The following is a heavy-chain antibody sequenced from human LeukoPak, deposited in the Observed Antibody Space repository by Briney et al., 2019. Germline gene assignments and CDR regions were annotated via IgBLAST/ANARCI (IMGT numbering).Heavy chain of an antibody. CDR1: GFTFSSYA. CDR3: ARGEDLFDY. V-gene: IGHV3-30*04. D-gene: IGHD1-26*01. Sequence: PGGSLRLSCAASGFTFSSYAMHWVRQAPRKGLEWVAVISYDGSNKYYADSVKGRFTISRDNSKNTLYLQMNSLRAEDTAVYYCARGEDLFDYWGQGTLVTVSS. CDR2: ISYDGSNK. J-gene: IGHJ4*02.